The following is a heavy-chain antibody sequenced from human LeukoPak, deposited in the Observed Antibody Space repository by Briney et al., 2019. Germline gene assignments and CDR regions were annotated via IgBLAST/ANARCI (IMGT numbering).Heavy chain of an antibody. CDR1: RFTFINSA. D-gene: IGHD6-13*01. CDR3: ARETSYGSSPYYFDY. Sequence: GGSLRLSCAAPRFTFINSAMNWVRQAPGKGLEWVSGINWNGGSTGYADSVEGRFTISRDNANNSLYLQMNSLRAEDTALYYCARETSYGSSPYYFDYWGRGTLVTVSS. V-gene: IGHV3-20*04. J-gene: IGHJ4*02. CDR2: INWNGGST.